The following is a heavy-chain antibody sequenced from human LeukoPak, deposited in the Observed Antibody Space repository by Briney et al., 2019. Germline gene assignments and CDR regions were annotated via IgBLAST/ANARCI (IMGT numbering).Heavy chain of an antibody. V-gene: IGHV1-8*01. CDR2: MNPNSGDT. Sequence: ASVKVSCKASGYTFTSYDINWVRQATGQGLEWMGWMNPNSGDTGYVQKFQGRVAMTRDTSISTAYMELSSLRSEDTAVYYCARGGFSSGSYSDYWGQGTLVTVSS. J-gene: IGHJ4*02. CDR3: ARGGFSSGSYSDY. D-gene: IGHD3-10*01. CDR1: GYTFTSYD.